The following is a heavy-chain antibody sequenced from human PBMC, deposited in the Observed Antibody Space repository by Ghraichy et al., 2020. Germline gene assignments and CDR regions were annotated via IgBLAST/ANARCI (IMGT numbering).Heavy chain of an antibody. CDR2: IFWNDNWNDDK. V-gene: IGHV2-5*01. CDR3: ARTYYDILTGFYY. J-gene: IGHJ4*02. Sequence: SLTTDGVGVGWIRQPPGKALEWLALIFWNDNWNDDKRYSPSLKIRLTITKDTSKNQAVLTMTNMDPVDTATYYCARTYYDILTGFYYWGQGTLVTVSS. CDR1: SLTTDGVG. D-gene: IGHD3-9*01.